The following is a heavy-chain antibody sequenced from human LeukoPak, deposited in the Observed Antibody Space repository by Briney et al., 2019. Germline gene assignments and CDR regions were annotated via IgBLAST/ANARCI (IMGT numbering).Heavy chain of an antibody. CDR3: ARGRHYYDSSDYYYEGDGFDI. V-gene: IGHV1-46*01. CDR2: INPSGGST. CDR1: GDSFTSYY. J-gene: IGHJ3*02. Sequence: ASVKVSCKASGDSFTSYYMHWVRQAPGQGLEWMGIINPSGGSTSYAQKFQGRVTMTRDMSTSTVYMELSNLRSEDMAVYYCARGRHYYDSSDYYYEGDGFDIWGQGTMVTVSS. D-gene: IGHD3-22*01.